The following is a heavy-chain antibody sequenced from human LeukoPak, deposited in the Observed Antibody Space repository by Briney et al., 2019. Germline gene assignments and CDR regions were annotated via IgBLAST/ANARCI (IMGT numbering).Heavy chain of an antibody. Sequence: ASVKVSCKASGYTFTGYYMHWVRQAPGQGLEWMGWINPNSGGTNYAQKFQGRVTMTRDTSISTAYMELSRLRSDDTAVYYCARQDIVVVPAAIVWFDPWGQGTLVTVSS. J-gene: IGHJ5*02. V-gene: IGHV1-2*02. CDR3: ARQDIVVVPAAIVWFDP. CDR2: INPNSGGT. D-gene: IGHD2-2*02. CDR1: GYTFTGYY.